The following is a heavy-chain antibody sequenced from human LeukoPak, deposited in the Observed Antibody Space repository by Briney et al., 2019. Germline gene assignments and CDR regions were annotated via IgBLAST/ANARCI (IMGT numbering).Heavy chain of an antibody. V-gene: IGHV3-7*01. J-gene: IGHJ4*02. CDR3: ARGIGSGSFDY. Sequence: QPGGSLRLSCAASGFTFNYAWMSWVRQVPGKGLEWVANIKQDGSEKYYVDSVKGRFTISRDNAKNSLYLQMNSLRAEDTAVYYCARGIGSGSFDYWGQGTLVTVSS. CDR1: GFTFNYAW. CDR2: IKQDGSEK. D-gene: IGHD3-10*01.